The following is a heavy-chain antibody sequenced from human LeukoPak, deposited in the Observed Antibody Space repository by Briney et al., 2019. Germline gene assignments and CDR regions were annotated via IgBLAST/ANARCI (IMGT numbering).Heavy chain of an antibody. J-gene: IGHJ4*02. CDR1: GYTFTSYA. D-gene: IGHD6-19*01. CDR2: INAGNGNT. CDR3: ARLAAGIAVAGTLDY. V-gene: IGHV1-3*01. Sequence: GASVKVSCKASGYTFTSYAMHWVRQAPGQRLEWMGWINAGNGNTKYSQKFQGRVTITRDTSASTAYMELSSPRSEDTAVYYCARLAAGIAVAGTLDYWGQGTLVTVSS.